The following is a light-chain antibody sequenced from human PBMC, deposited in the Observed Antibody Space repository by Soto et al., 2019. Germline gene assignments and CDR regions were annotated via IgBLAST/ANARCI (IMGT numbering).Light chain of an antibody. V-gene: IGKV3-11*01. CDR2: DAS. J-gene: IGKJ1*01. Sequence: EIVLTHSPGTLSLSPWERATLSCRASQSVSSYLAWYQQKPGQAPRLLIYDASNRATGIPARFSGSGSGTDFTLTISSLEPEDFAVYYCQQRSNWPPTFGQGTKVDI. CDR3: QQRSNWPPT. CDR1: QSVSSY.